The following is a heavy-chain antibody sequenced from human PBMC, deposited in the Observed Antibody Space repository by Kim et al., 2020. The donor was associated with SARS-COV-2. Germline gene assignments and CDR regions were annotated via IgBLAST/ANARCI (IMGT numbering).Heavy chain of an antibody. Sequence: GGSLRLSCEAHGLSFSGRTMNWVRQAPGKGLEWLASITSRGTTIDYADSVKGRFTISRDNDKNSLFLHMNSLRAEDTAVYFCASSDPYYFDYWGQGALVTLSS. J-gene: IGHJ4*02. CDR1: GLSFSGRT. CDR3: ASSDPYYFDY. V-gene: IGHV3-48*04. CDR2: ITSRGTTI.